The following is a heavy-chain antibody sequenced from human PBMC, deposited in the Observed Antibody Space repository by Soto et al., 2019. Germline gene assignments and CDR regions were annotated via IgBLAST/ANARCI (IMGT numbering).Heavy chain of an antibody. Sequence: VGSVTIYCQVPRYIFTSYCITCVSQIPGKGLESMERIDPGDSYINYSPSFQGHVTISVDKSISTAYLQWSTLKASDTAIYYCPRHLGQWLPFHYSGRGTLVTVSS. CDR2: IDPGDSYI. V-gene: IGHV5-10-1*01. CDR3: PRHLGQWLPFHY. CDR1: RYIFTSYC. J-gene: IGHJ4*02. D-gene: IGHD6-19*01.